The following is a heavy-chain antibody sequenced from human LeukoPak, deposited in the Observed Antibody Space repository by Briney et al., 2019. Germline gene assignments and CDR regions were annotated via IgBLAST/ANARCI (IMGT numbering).Heavy chain of an antibody. J-gene: IGHJ5*02. D-gene: IGHD3-9*01. Sequence: ASVKVSCKASGYPFTTYGISWVRQAPGQGLEWMGWISTYNGDTNYAQKFQVRVIMTTDTSTSTAYIELRSLRSDDTAAYYCAREWWGYDVLTGDNWFDPWGQGTLVTVSS. CDR2: ISTYNGDT. CDR1: GYPFTTYG. V-gene: IGHV1-18*01. CDR3: AREWWGYDVLTGDNWFDP.